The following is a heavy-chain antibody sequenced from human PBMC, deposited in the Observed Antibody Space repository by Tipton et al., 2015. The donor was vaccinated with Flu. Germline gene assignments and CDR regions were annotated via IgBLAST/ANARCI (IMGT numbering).Heavy chain of an antibody. J-gene: IGHJ5*01. CDR2: IYYTGYS. V-gene: IGHV4-39*07. CDR1: GGSISSSSHY. D-gene: IGHD3-16*01. Sequence: TLSLTCTVSGGSISSSSHYWGWIRQAPGWGLEWVGSIYYTGYSYYNSSLKSRLAMSIDTSEKRFSLRLSSVTAADTAVYCCAKVLFGWVESWAQGTLVTVSS. CDR3: AKVLFGWVES.